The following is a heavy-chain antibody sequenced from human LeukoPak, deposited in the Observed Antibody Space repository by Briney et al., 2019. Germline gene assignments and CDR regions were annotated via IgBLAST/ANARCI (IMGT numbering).Heavy chain of an antibody. CDR3: AKDTYDILTGDLDY. CDR2: ISGSGGST. D-gene: IGHD3-9*01. CDR1: GFTFSSYA. Sequence: PGGSLRLSCSASGFTFSSYAMIWVRQAPGKGLEWVSAISGSGGSTYYADSVKGRFTISRDNSKNTLYLQMNSLRAEDTAVYYCAKDTYDILTGDLDYWGQGTLVTVSS. J-gene: IGHJ4*02. V-gene: IGHV3-23*01.